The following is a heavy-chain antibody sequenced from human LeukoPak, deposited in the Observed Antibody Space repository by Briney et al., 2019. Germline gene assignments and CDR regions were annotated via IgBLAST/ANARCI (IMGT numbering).Heavy chain of an antibody. J-gene: IGHJ6*03. Sequence: GGSLRLSCAASGFTFSSYGMQWVRQAPGKGLEWVAFIRYDGSNKYYADSVKGRFTISRDNSKNTLSLQMNSLRAEDTAVYYCAKDGDNFWSGSPYYMDVWGKGTTVTVSS. V-gene: IGHV3-30*02. D-gene: IGHD3-3*01. CDR3: AKDGDNFWSGSPYYMDV. CDR2: IRYDGSNK. CDR1: GFTFSSYG.